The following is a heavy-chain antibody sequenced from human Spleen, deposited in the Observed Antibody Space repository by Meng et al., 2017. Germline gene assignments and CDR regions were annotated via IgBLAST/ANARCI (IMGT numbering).Heavy chain of an antibody. V-gene: IGHV3-48*03. D-gene: IGHD1-26*01. CDR1: GFTVSSYE. Sequence: GGSLRLSCAVSGFTVSSYEMNWVRQAPGKGLEWVSYISTSGKTIYYADAVKGRFTITRDNAKNSLYLQMNSLRAEGTAVYYYARDLGRWGLDYWGQGTLVTVSS. CDR2: ISTSGKTI. J-gene: IGHJ4*02. CDR3: ARDLGRWGLDY.